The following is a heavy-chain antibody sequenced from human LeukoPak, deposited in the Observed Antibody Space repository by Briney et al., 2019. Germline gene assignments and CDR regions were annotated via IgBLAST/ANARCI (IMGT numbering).Heavy chain of an antibody. CDR1: GFTVSNNY. J-gene: IGHJ5*02. V-gene: IGHV3-53*05. Sequence: GGSLRLSCAASGFTVSNNYMTWVRQAPGKGLEWVSVIYSGGSTYYADSVKGRFTISRDNSKNTLSLQMNSLRAEDTAVYYCARRHITIFGVVNNWFDPWGQGTLVTVSS. CDR3: ARRHITIFGVVNNWFDP. CDR2: IYSGGST. D-gene: IGHD3-3*01.